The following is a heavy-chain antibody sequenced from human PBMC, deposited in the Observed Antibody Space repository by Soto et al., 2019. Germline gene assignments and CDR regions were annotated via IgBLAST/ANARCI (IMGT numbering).Heavy chain of an antibody. J-gene: IGHJ4*02. CDR1: GYTFTSYG. D-gene: IGHD1-26*01. CDR2: ISADNGNT. CDR3: ARVRGSYALDY. Sequence: QVQLVQSGAEVKKPGASVKVSCKASGYTFTSYGICWVRQAPGQGLEWMGWISADNGNTNYAQKLQGRVTMTTDTSTSTAHMELRSRRSDATAVYYCARVRGSYALDYLGQGTLVTASS. V-gene: IGHV1-18*01.